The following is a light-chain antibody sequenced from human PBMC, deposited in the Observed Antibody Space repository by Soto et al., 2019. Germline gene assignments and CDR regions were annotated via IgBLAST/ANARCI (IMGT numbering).Light chain of an antibody. CDR3: QQYKDYPLT. V-gene: IGKV1-5*03. J-gene: IGKJ4*01. CDR1: QRISIW. Sequence: DIQMTQSPSTLSASVLDRFTITCRASQRISIWLAWYQQKSGKAPKLLIYKASSLESAVPSRFSGSGSETEFTLTISSLQPDDSATYYCQQYKDYPLTFGGGTKVDIK. CDR2: KAS.